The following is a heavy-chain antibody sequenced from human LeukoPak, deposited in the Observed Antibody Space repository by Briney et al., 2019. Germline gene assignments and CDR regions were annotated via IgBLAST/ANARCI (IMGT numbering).Heavy chain of an antibody. Sequence: SETLSLTCAVYGGSFSGYYWSWIRQPPGKGLEWIGYIYYSGSTNYNPSLKSRVTISVDTSKNQFSLKLSSVTAADTAVYYCARVVVVVAATTAWFDPWGQGTLVTVSS. V-gene: IGHV4-59*01. CDR1: GGSFSGYY. D-gene: IGHD2-15*01. CDR3: ARVVVVVAATTAWFDP. CDR2: IYYSGST. J-gene: IGHJ5*02.